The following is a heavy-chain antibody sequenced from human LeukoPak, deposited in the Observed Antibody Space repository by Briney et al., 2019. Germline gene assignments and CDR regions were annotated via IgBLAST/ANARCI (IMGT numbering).Heavy chain of an antibody. CDR3: AITMVRGVIHTSFDY. J-gene: IGHJ4*02. Sequence: FQGRVTITRDTSASTAYMELSSLRSEDTAVYYCAITMVRGVIHTSFDYWGQGTLVTVSS. V-gene: IGHV1-3*01. D-gene: IGHD3-10*01.